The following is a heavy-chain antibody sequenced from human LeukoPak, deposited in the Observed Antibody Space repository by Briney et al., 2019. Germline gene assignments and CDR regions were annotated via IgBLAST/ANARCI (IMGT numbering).Heavy chain of an antibody. D-gene: IGHD3-3*01. V-gene: IGHV1-18*01. CDR1: SYTFTSYG. J-gene: IGHJ4*02. CDR3: ARVGYDFWSGYYTGGYYFDY. Sequence: ASVKVSCKASSYTFTSYGISRVRQAPGQGLEWMGWISAYNGNTNYAQKLQGRVTMTTDTSTSTAYMELRSLRSDDTAVYYCARVGYDFWSGYYTGGYYFDYWGQGTLVTVSS. CDR2: ISAYNGNT.